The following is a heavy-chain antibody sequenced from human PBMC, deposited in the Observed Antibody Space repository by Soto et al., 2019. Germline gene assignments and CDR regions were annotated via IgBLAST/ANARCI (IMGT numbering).Heavy chain of an antibody. J-gene: IGHJ6*03. CDR2: ISSSSSYI. CDR1: GFTFSSYS. CDR3: ARGGGDIVVVPAAMFYYYMDV. V-gene: IGHV3-21*01. Sequence: EVQLVESGGGLVKPGGSLRLSCAASGFTFSSYSMNWVRQAPGKGLEWVSSISSSSSYIYYADSVKGRFTISRDNAKNSLDLQMNSLRAEDTAVYYCARGGGDIVVVPAAMFYYYMDVWGKGTTVTVSS. D-gene: IGHD2-2*01.